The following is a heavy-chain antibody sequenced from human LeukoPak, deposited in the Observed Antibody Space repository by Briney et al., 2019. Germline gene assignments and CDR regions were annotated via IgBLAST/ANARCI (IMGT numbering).Heavy chain of an antibody. J-gene: IGHJ4*02. V-gene: IGHV1-2*02. Sequence: VASVKVSCKASGYTFTDYYLHWVRQAPGQGLEWMGWINPNSGGTNSAQTFQGRVTMTRDTSITTAYLDLSRLRSDDTAVYYCARIGYNRYFDYWGQGTLVTVSS. D-gene: IGHD5-24*01. CDR3: ARIGYNRYFDY. CDR2: INPNSGGT. CDR1: GYTFTDYY.